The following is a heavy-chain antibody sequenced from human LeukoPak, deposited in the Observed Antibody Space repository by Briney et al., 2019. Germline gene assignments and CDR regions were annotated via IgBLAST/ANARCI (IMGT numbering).Heavy chain of an antibody. CDR3: ARERIATTGTGWFDP. CDR2: ISDDGINK. J-gene: IGHJ5*02. CDR1: GFTFSNYA. Sequence: GRSLRLSCAGSGFTFSNYAIHWVRQAPGKGPYWVAVISDDGINKYYADPVKGRFIISRDNSKNTLYLQMNSLRGEDTAVYYCARERIATTGTGWFDPWGQGTLVTVSS. V-gene: IGHV3-30*01. D-gene: IGHD6-13*01.